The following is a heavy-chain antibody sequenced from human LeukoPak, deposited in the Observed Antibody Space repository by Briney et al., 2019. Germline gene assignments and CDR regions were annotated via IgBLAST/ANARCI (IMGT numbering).Heavy chain of an antibody. CDR1: GFSLSTSGVG. J-gene: IGHJ2*01. Sequence: SGLTLVNPTQTLTLTCTFSGFSLSTSGVGVGWIRQPPVKAREWLALIYWNDDKRYSPSLKSKLTITKDTSKNQVVLTMTNMDPVDTATYYCAHTESYGEYVSWNFDLWGRGTLVTVPS. D-gene: IGHD4-17*01. V-gene: IGHV2-5*01. CDR2: IYWNDDK. CDR3: AHTESYGEYVSWNFDL.